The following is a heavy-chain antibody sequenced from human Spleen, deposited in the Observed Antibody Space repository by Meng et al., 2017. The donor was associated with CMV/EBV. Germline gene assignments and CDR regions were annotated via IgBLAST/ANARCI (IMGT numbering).Heavy chain of an antibody. CDR1: GGTFSNSA. CDR2: IIPVLDIP. CDR3: ARDSGLDI. J-gene: IGHJ3*02. V-gene: IGHV1-69*04. D-gene: IGHD2-15*01. Sequence: SVKVSCKASGGTFSNSAIDWVRQAPGQGLEWMGRIIPVLDIPNYAQKFQGRVTITADKSTNTAYMELSGLRSDDTAVYYCARDSGLDIWGQGTMVTVSS.